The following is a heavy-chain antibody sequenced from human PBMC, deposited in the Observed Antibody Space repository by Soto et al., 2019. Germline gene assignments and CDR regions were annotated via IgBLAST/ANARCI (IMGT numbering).Heavy chain of an antibody. CDR2: ISGDGLYK. D-gene: IGHD6-25*01. CDR1: GFFFSDYC. CDR3: AREGSSGLFDF. Sequence: GGFLRLSCSASGFFFSDYCMDWIRHTPGRGLEWLSYISGDGLYKTNADSMQGRFTISRDNAKNSLYLQLTNLGADDTAVYYCAREGSSGLFDFWGQGVLVTVSS. V-gene: IGHV3-11*05. J-gene: IGHJ4*02.